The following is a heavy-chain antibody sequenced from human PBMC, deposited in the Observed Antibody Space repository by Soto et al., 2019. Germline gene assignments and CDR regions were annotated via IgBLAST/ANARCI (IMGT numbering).Heavy chain of an antibody. CDR1: RGSISGYY. CDR2: VYSKGNT. CDR3: ARDLRRVLEY. V-gene: IGHV4-59*01. J-gene: IGHJ4*02. D-gene: IGHD6-25*01. Sequence: PSETLSLTCTVSRGSISGYYWSWIRQPPGKALEWIGYVYSKGNTNYNPSLKSRVTMSVDTSKNQFSLKLSSVTAADTAVYYCARDLRRVLEYWGQGVLVTVSS.